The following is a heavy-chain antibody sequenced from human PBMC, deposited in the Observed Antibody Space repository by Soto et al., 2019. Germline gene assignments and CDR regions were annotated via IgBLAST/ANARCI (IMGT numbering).Heavy chain of an antibody. CDR2: IRSKANSYAT. CDR1: GFTFSGSA. V-gene: IGHV3-73*01. J-gene: IGHJ6*02. D-gene: IGHD6-13*01. CDR3: TTDSSNFDGMDV. Sequence: GGSLRLSCAASGFTFSGSAMHWVRPASGKGLEWVGRIRSKANSYATAYAASGKGRFTISRDDSKNTAYLQMNSRKTEDTAVYFCTTDSSNFDGMDVWGQGTTVTVSS.